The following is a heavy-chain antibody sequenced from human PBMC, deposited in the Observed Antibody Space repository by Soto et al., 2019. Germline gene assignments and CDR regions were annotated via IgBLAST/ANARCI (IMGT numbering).Heavy chain of an antibody. D-gene: IGHD1-7*01. CDR3: ARVNRSLELGENYFDY. CDR2: ISYDGSNK. Sequence: GGSLRLSCAASGFTFSSYAMHWVRQAPGKGLEWVAVISYDGSNKYYADSVKGRFTISRDNSKNTLYLQMNSLRAEDTAVYYCARVNRSLELGENYFDYWGQGTLVTVSS. J-gene: IGHJ4*02. CDR1: GFTFSSYA. V-gene: IGHV3-30*04.